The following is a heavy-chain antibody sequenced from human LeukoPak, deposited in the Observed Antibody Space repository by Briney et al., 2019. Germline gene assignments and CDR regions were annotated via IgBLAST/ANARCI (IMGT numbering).Heavy chain of an antibody. Sequence: GGSLRLSCAASGFTFSSYAMHWVRQAPGEGLEWVAVISYDGSNKYYADSVKGRLTISRDNSKNTLYLQMNSLRAEDTAVYYCARETGSAVGSTDFDYWGQGTLVTVSS. CDR1: GFTFSSYA. CDR3: ARETGSAVGSTDFDY. CDR2: ISYDGSNK. D-gene: IGHD4-17*01. V-gene: IGHV3-30-3*01. J-gene: IGHJ4*02.